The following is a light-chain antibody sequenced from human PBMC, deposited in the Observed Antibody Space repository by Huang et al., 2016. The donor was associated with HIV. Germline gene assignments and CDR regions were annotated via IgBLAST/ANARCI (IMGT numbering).Light chain of an antibody. Sequence: EIMMTQSPATLYVSPGERATLSCRASQGVGSNLAWYQQKLGQAPRLLIYGASARSAGLPARFSGSGSGTEFTLTISSLQSGDFAVYYCQQYNTRPYTFGQGTKLEIK. J-gene: IGKJ2*01. CDR2: GAS. CDR1: QGVGSN. CDR3: QQYNTRPYT. V-gene: IGKV3-15*01.